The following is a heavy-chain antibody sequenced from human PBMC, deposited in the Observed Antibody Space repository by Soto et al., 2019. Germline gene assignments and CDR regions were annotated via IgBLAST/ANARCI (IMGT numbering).Heavy chain of an antibody. CDR3: ARDQTGIAVAGPDYYYYGMDV. J-gene: IGHJ6*02. D-gene: IGHD6-19*01. CDR1: GFTFSSYA. V-gene: IGHV3-23*01. Sequence: EVQLLESGGGLVQPGGSLRLSCAASGFTFSSYAMSWVRQAPGKGLEWVSAISGSTIYYADSVKGRFTISRDNAKNSLYLQMNSLRAEDTAVYYCARDQTGIAVAGPDYYYYGMDVWGQGTTVTVSS. CDR2: ISGSTI.